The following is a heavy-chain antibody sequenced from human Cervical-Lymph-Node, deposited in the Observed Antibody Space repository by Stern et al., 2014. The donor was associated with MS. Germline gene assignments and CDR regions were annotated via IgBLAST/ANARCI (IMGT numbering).Heavy chain of an antibody. CDR3: ARIARYCSGGSCYSDAFDI. Sequence: QITLKESGPVLVKPTETLTLTCTVSGFSLSNARMGVSWIRQPPGKALEWLTKIFSNDEKSYSPSLKSRLTISKDTSKSQVVLTMTNMDPVDTATYYCARIARYCSGGSCYSDAFDIWGQGTMVTVSS. CDR2: IFSNDEK. D-gene: IGHD2-15*01. J-gene: IGHJ3*02. CDR1: GFSLSNARMG. V-gene: IGHV2-26*01.